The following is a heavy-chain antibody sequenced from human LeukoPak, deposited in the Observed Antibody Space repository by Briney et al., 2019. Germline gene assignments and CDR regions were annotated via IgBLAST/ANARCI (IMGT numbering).Heavy chain of an antibody. Sequence: GRSLRLSCAASGFTFSSYGMHWVRQAPGKGLEWVAVIWYDGSNKYYADSVKGRFTISRDNSKNTLYLQMNSLRAEDTAVYYCANYPPLAARNAFDISSQGTMVTVSS. V-gene: IGHV3-33*06. CDR2: IWYDGSNK. CDR1: GFTFSSYG. CDR3: ANYPPLAARNAFDI. D-gene: IGHD6-6*01. J-gene: IGHJ3*02.